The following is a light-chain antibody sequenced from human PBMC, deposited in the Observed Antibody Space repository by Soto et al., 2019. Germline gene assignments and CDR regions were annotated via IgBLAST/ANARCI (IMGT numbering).Light chain of an antibody. CDR1: QSVSSN. CDR2: GAS. J-gene: IGKJ4*01. V-gene: IGKV3-15*01. CDR3: QQYNDWPPLT. Sequence: EIVMTQSPATLSVSPGERATLSCRASQSVSSNLAWYQQKPGQAPRLLIYGASTRATGIPASFSGRGSGREFTRIISSLQSEDFAVYYCQQYNDWPPLTFGGGRKVEIK.